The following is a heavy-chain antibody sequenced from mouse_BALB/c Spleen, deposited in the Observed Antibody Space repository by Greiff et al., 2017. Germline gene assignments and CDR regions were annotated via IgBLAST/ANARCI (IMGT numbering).Heavy chain of an antibody. Sequence: VQLHQSGAELVKPGASVKLSCKASGYTFTSYYMYWVKQRPGQGLEWIGEINPSNGGTNFNEKFKSKATLTVDKSSSTAYMQLSSLTSEDSAVYYCTRGDYYGSTGFAYWGQGTLVTVSA. D-gene: IGHD1-1*01. CDR2: INPSNGGT. CDR1: GYTFTSYY. J-gene: IGHJ3*01. V-gene: IGHV1S81*02. CDR3: TRGDYYGSTGFAY.